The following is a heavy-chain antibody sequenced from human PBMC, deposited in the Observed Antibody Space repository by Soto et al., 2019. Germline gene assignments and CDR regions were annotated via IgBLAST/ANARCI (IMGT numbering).Heavy chain of an antibody. CDR3: ARDSLSAGGILTGLETYYFDY. V-gene: IGHV3-30-3*01. D-gene: IGHD3-9*01. CDR1: GFTFSSYA. Sequence: PGGSLRLSCAASGFTFSSYAMHWVRQAPGKGLEWVAVISYDGSNKYYADSVKGRFTISRDNSKNTLYLQMNSLRAEDTAVYYCARDSLSAGGILTGLETYYFDYWGQGTLVTVSS. J-gene: IGHJ4*02. CDR2: ISYDGSNK.